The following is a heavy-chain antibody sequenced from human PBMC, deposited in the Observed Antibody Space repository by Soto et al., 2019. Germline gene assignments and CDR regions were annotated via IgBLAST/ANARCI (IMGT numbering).Heavy chain of an antibody. V-gene: IGHV3-23*01. Sequence: GGSLRLSCAASGFTFSSYAMSWVRQASGKGLEWVSAISGSGGSTYYADSVKGRFRISRDSSKNTLYLQMYRLRAEDTAISYSAGCYSYYYYGMDVRGQGATVAVSS. CDR1: GFTFSSYA. J-gene: IGHJ6*02. CDR2: ISGSGGST. D-gene: IGHD2-2*02. CDR3: AGCYSYYYYGMDV.